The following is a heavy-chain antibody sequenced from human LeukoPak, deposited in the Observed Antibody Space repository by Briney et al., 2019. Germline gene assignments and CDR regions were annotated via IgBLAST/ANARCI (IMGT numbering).Heavy chain of an antibody. Sequence: PGGSLRLSCAASGFTFSSYAMSWVRQAPGKGLEWVSAISGSSSYIYYADSVKGRFTISRDNAKNSLYLQMNSRRAEDTAVYYCARDANIASLRYFDYWGQGTLVTVSS. J-gene: IGHJ4*02. CDR2: ISGSSSYI. D-gene: IGHD2/OR15-2a*01. V-gene: IGHV3-21*01. CDR1: GFTFSSYA. CDR3: ARDANIASLRYFDY.